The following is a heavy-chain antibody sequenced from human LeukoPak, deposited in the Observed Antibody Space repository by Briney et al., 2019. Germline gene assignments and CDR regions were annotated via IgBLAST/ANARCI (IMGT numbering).Heavy chain of an antibody. J-gene: IGHJ3*02. CDR3: ARGGCSSTSCYASNDAFDI. D-gene: IGHD2-2*01. V-gene: IGHV6-1*01. Sequence: SQTLSFTCALSGDSVSSNSAAWNWIRQSPSRGLEWLGRTYYRSKWYNDYAVSVKSRITIKPDTSKNQFSLQLNSVTPEDTAVYYCARGGCSSTSCYASNDAFDIWGQGTMVTVSS. CDR2: TYYRSKWYN. CDR1: GDSVSSNSAA.